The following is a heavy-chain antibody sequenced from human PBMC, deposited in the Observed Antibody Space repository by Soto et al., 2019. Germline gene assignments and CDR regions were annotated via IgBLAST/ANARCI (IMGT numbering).Heavy chain of an antibody. D-gene: IGHD1-7*01. CDR2: ISYDGNNK. J-gene: IGHJ4*02. CDR1: GFTYTTYT. Sequence: QVQLVESGGGVVQPGRSLRLSCAASGFTYTTYTMHWVRQAPGKGLEWVAVISYDGNNKFYADSVKGRFTISRDSTKQTLYLQMTSLRPDDTAMYYCARDGVSSTEYPWNYGTYLDYWGQGDLVTVSS. V-gene: IGHV3-30*19. CDR3: ARDGVSSTEYPWNYGTYLDY.